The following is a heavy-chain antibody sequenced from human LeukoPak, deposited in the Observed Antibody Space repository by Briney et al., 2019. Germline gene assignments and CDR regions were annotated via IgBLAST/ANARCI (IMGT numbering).Heavy chain of an antibody. CDR1: GYTFTDSY. D-gene: IGHD3-10*01. V-gene: IGHV1-2*02. CDR3: VRSPIGASAY. CDR2: ISPNNGDT. J-gene: IGHJ4*02. Sequence: GASVKVSCKPSGYTFTDSYIHWVRQAPGVGLQWMGWISPNNGDTKYAEDFQDRVTMTRDTSISTAYMELTGLTPDETAVYYCVRSPIGASAYWGRGTLVTVSS.